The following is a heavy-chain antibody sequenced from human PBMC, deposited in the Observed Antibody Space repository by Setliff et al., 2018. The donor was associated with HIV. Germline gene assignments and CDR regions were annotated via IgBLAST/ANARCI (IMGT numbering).Heavy chain of an antibody. CDR3: ARRGQQLVRDWYFDP. J-gene: IGHJ2*01. CDR1: GFTVSSNY. CDR2: MYSGGST. Sequence: GGSLRLSCAASGFTVSSNYMTWVCQAPGKGLEWVSVMYSGGSTYYADSVKGRFTISRDNSKNTLYLQMNGLRAGDTAVYYCARRGQQLVRDWYFDPWGRGTLVTVSS. V-gene: IGHV3-66*01. D-gene: IGHD6-13*01.